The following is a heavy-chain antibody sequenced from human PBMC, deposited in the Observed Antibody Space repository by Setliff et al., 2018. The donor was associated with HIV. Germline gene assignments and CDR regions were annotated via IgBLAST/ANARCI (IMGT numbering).Heavy chain of an antibody. CDR1: GGSISSSSHY. Sequence: PSETLSLTCTVSGGSISSSSHYWSWIRQPPGKGLEWIGYIYYSGSTNYNPSLKSRVTISVDTSKNQFSLKLSSVTAADTAVYYCARGDGYRGNDAYYDSGMDVWGQGITVTVSS. CDR2: IYYSGST. J-gene: IGHJ6*02. V-gene: IGHV4-61*01. CDR3: ARGDGYRGNDAYYDSGMDV. D-gene: IGHD5-12*01.